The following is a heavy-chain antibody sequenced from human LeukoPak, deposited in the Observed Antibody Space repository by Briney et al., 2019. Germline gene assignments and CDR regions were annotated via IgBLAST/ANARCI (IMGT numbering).Heavy chain of an antibody. J-gene: IGHJ4*02. CDR3: ARHAQILTGYYPYYFDY. V-gene: IGHV6-1*01. CDR1: GDSVSNNIAA. D-gene: IGHD3-9*01. Sequence: SQTLSLTCAISGDSVSNNIAAWTWIRQSPSRGLEWLGRTYYRSKWYSDSPLSVRSRITVNPDTSKNQFSLKLSSVTAADTAVYYCARHAQILTGYYPYYFDYWGQGTLVTVSS. CDR2: TYYRSKWYS.